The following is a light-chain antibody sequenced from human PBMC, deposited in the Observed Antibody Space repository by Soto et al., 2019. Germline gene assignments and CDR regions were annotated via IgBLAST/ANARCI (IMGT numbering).Light chain of an antibody. CDR1: SSDVGGYDS. CDR3: SAFAASNTLI. Sequence: QSALTQPPSASGSPGQSVTLSCTGTSSDVGGYDSVSWYQQHPGKAPTLMIYEVSRRPSGVPDRFSGSKSGNTASLTVSGLQAEDEADYYCSAFAASNTLIFGGGTKLTVL. V-gene: IGLV2-8*01. CDR2: EVS. J-gene: IGLJ2*01.